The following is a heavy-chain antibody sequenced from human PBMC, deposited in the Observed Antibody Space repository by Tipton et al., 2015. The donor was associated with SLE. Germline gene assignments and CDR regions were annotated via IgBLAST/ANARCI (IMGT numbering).Heavy chain of an antibody. CDR1: GFAFNTYS. Sequence: GSLRLSCTASGFAFNTYSMNWVRQAPGKGMEWVSSISGSGGSTYYADSVKGRFTISRDNSKNTLYLQMNSLRVEDTAVYYCAKSRNCRGGNRYDDFDYWGLGTLVAVSS. V-gene: IGHV3-23*01. CDR3: AKSRNCRGGNRYDDFDY. CDR2: ISGSGGST. D-gene: IGHD2-15*01. J-gene: IGHJ4*02.